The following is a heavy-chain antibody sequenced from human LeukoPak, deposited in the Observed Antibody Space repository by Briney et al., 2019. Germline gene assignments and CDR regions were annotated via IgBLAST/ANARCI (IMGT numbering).Heavy chain of an antibody. CDR3: ARSLSGPRSAPFDY. V-gene: IGHV3-30*04. Sequence: GGSLRLSCAASGFTFSSYAMHWVRQAPGKGLEWVVVISYDGSNKYYADSVKGRFTISRDNSKNTLYLQMNSLRAEDTAVYYCARSLSGPRSAPFDYWGQGTLVTVSS. D-gene: IGHD6-25*01. J-gene: IGHJ4*02. CDR2: ISYDGSNK. CDR1: GFTFSSYA.